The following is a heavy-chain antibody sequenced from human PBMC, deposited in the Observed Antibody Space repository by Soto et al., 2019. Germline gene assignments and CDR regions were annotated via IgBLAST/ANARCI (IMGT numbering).Heavy chain of an antibody. D-gene: IGHD2-15*01. V-gene: IGHV1-8*01. CDR3: ARGKRYCSGGSCYSYYFDY. Sequence: QVQLVQSGAEVKKPGASVKVSCKASGYTFTSYDINWVRQATGQGLEWMGWMNPNSGNTGYAQKFQGRVTMTRHTSISTAYMELSSLRSEDTAVYYCARGKRYCSGGSCYSYYFDYWGQGTLVTVSS. J-gene: IGHJ4*02. CDR2: MNPNSGNT. CDR1: GYTFTSYD.